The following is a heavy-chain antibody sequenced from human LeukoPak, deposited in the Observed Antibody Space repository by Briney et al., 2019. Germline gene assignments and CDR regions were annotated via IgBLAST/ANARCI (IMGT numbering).Heavy chain of an antibody. D-gene: IGHD3-10*01. Sequence: SETLSLTCTVSGGSISSSSYYWGWLRQPPGKGLEWIGSIYYSGSTYYNPSLKSRVTISVDTSKNQFSLKLSSVTAADTAVYYCARAGHTWFGELLSLNFDYWGQGTLVTVSS. V-gene: IGHV4-39*07. CDR1: GGSISSSSYY. CDR3: ARAGHTWFGELLSLNFDY. CDR2: IYYSGST. J-gene: IGHJ4*02.